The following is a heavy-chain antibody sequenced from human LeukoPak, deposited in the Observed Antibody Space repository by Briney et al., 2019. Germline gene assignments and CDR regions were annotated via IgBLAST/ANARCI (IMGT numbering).Heavy chain of an antibody. CDR2: INPNSGGT. V-gene: IGHV1-2*02. CDR1: GYTFTGYY. CDR3: ARDPYCSGGSCYSLDY. D-gene: IGHD2-15*01. Sequence: ASVKVSCKASGYTFTGYYMHWVRQAPGQGLEWMGWINPNSGGTNYAQKFQGRVTMTRDTSISTAYMGLSRLRSDDAAVYYCARDPYCSGGSCYSLDYWGQGTLVTVSS. J-gene: IGHJ4*02.